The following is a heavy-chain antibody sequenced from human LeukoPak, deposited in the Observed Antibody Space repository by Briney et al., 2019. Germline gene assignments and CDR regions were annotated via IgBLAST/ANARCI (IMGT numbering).Heavy chain of an antibody. CDR3: AREGLIVVARNAFDI. J-gene: IGHJ3*02. CDR2: ISYDGSNK. Sequence: GGSLRLSCAASGFTFSSYAMHWVRQAPGKGLEWVAVISYDGSNKYYADSVKSRFTISRDNSKNTLYLQMNSLRAEDTAVYYCAREGLIVVARNAFDIWGQGTMVTVSS. D-gene: IGHD3-22*01. CDR1: GFTFSSYA. V-gene: IGHV3-30-3*01.